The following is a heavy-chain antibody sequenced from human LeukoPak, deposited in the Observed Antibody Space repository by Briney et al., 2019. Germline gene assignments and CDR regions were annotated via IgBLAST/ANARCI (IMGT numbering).Heavy chain of an antibody. V-gene: IGHV3-74*01. CDR3: ARAGFEYSYDSSGYPGDY. Sequence: GGSLRLSCAASEFTFSSYWMHWVRQAPGKGLVWVSRINSDGSSTSYADSVKGRFTISRDNAKNTLYLQMNSLRAEDTAVYYCARAGFEYSYDSSGYPGDYWGQGTLVTVSS. CDR1: EFTFSSYW. CDR2: INSDGSST. D-gene: IGHD3-22*01. J-gene: IGHJ4*02.